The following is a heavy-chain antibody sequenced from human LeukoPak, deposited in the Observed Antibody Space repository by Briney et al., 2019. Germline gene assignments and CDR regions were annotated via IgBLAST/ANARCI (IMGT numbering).Heavy chain of an antibody. J-gene: IGHJ4*02. CDR1: GFTFSSYW. Sequence: GGSLRLSCAASGFTFSSYWMSWVRQAPGKGLEWVANIKQDGSEKYYVDSVKGRFTISRGNAKNSLYLQMNSLRAEDTAVYYCARDYSSGWYNYFDYWGQGTLVTVSS. CDR3: ARDYSSGWYNYFDY. V-gene: IGHV3-7*01. CDR2: IKQDGSEK. D-gene: IGHD6-19*01.